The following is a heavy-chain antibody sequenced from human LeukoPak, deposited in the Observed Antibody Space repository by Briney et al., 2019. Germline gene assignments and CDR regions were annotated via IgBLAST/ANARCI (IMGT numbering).Heavy chain of an antibody. CDR3: ARDSGYCSSTSYLGCWFDP. Sequence: ASVKVSCKVSGYTLTELSMHWVRQAPGQGLEWMGIINPSGGSTSYAQKFQGRVTMTRDTSTSTVYMELSSLRSEDTAVYYCARDSGYCSSTSYLGCWFDPWGQGTLVTVSS. CDR2: INPSGGST. J-gene: IGHJ5*02. CDR1: GYTLTELS. D-gene: IGHD2-2*01. V-gene: IGHV1-46*01.